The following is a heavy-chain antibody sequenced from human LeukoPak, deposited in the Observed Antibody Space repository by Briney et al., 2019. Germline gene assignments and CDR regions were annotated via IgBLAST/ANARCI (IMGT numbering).Heavy chain of an antibody. CDR3: ARDRGVYSRTLED. CDR2: ISSSSNYI. CDR1: GSTFSSYS. V-gene: IGHV3-21*01. D-gene: IGHD6-13*01. Sequence: KTGGSLRLSCAASGSTFSSYSMNWVRQAPGKGLEWLSSISSSSNYIYYADSLKGRFTISRDNAKNSLYLQMNSLRAEDTAVYYCARDRGVYSRTLEDWGQGTLVTVSS. J-gene: IGHJ4*02.